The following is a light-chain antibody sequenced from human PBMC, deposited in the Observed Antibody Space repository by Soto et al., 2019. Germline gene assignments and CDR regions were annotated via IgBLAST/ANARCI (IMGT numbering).Light chain of an antibody. V-gene: IGLV1-40*01. CDR2: GNS. Sequence: QSVLTQPPSVSGAPGQRVTISCTGSSSNIGAGYDVPWYQQLPGTAPKLLIYGNSNRPAGVPDRFSGSKSGTSASLAISGLQAEDEADYYCPSYDSGLSGFVVFGGGTKLTVL. CDR3: PSYDSGLSGFVV. CDR1: SSNIGAGYD. J-gene: IGLJ2*01.